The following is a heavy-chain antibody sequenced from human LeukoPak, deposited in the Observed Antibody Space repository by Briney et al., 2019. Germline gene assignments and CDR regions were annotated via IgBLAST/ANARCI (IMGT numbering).Heavy chain of an antibody. D-gene: IGHD3-10*01. CDR1: GGSISSGGYS. CDR3: ARAGDREYYFDY. V-gene: IGHV4-30-2*01. Sequence: SQTLSLTCAVSGGSISSGGYSWSWIRQPPGKGLEGIGYIYHSGSTYYNPSLKSRVTISVDRSKNQFSLKLSSVTAADTAVYYCARAGDREYYFDYWGQGTLVTVSS. CDR2: IYHSGST. J-gene: IGHJ4*02.